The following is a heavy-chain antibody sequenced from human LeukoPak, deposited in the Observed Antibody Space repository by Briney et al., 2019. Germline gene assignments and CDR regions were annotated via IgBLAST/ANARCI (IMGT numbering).Heavy chain of an antibody. CDR1: GGSISSYY. J-gene: IGHJ4*02. D-gene: IGHD2-15*01. CDR2: IYYTGST. Sequence: KPSETLSLTCTVSGGSISSYYWTWIRQPPGEGLEWIGHIYYTGSTNYSPSLKSRVTMAVDTSKNQFSLKLYSVTAADTAVYYCASAPDGVVAAFDYWGQGALVTVSS. CDR3: ASAPDGVVAAFDY. V-gene: IGHV4-59*01.